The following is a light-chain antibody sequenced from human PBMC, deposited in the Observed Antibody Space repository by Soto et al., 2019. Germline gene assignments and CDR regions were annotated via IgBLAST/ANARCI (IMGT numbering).Light chain of an antibody. CDR2: GTS. CDR3: QQYGSSPGT. V-gene: IGKV3-20*01. CDR1: QSLSSSY. Sequence: EIVLTQSPGALSLSPGERATLSCRASQSLSSSYLAWYQQKPGQAPRLLIYGTSIRATGIPDRFSGSGSGTDFTLTISRLESEDFAVYYCQQYGSSPGTFGQGTKVDIK. J-gene: IGKJ1*01.